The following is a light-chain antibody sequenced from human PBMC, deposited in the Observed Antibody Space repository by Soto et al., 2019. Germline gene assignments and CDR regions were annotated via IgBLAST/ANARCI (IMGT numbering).Light chain of an antibody. J-gene: IGKJ1*01. CDR1: QSVSSN. CDR2: GAS. V-gene: IGKV3-20*01. Sequence: EIVLTQSPGTLSLSPGERATLSCRASQSVSSNLAWYQQKPGQAPRLLIYGASSRATGIPDRFSGSGSGTDFTLTISRLEAEDLAVYYCQQYGSSWTFGQGTKVEIK. CDR3: QQYGSSWT.